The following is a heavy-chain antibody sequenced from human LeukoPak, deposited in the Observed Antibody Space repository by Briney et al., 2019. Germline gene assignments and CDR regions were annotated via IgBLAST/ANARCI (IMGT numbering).Heavy chain of an antibody. CDR1: GFTFSSYW. Sequence: GGSLRLSCAASGFTFSSYWMHWVRQVPGEGLVWVARINIDGRSTSYAESVRGRFTISRDNAKNTLWLQMNSLRAEDTAVYYCARDVWGDRDSYFDYWGQGTLVTVSS. V-gene: IGHV3-74*01. CDR3: ARDVWGDRDSYFDY. J-gene: IGHJ4*02. CDR2: INIDGRST. D-gene: IGHD2-21*01.